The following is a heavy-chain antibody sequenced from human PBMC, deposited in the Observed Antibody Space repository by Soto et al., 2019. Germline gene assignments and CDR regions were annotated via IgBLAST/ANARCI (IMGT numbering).Heavy chain of an antibody. CDR3: ARLVGAVTAYYYGMDV. V-gene: IGHV4-34*01. J-gene: IGHJ6*02. Sequence: SETLSLTCAVYGGSFSGYYWSWIRQPPGKGLEWIGEINHSGSTNYNPSLKSRVTISVDTSKNQFSLKLSSVTAADTAVYYCARLVGAVTAYYYGMDVWGQGTTVTVSS. CDR1: GGSFSGYY. D-gene: IGHD1-26*01. CDR2: INHSGST.